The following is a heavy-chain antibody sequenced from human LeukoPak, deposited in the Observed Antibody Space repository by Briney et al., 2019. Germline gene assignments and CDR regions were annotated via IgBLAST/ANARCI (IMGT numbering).Heavy chain of an antibody. J-gene: IGHJ4*02. CDR1: GFTFSDYT. Sequence: PGGSLRLSCVASGFTFSDYTMNWVRQAPGKGLEWVSYISSGASTMYYADSVKGRFTISRDNARNSLFLQMNSLRAEDTAVYYCALLAVASDFDYWGQGTLVTVSS. V-gene: IGHV3-48*04. CDR3: ALLAVASDFDY. CDR2: ISSGASTM. D-gene: IGHD6-19*01.